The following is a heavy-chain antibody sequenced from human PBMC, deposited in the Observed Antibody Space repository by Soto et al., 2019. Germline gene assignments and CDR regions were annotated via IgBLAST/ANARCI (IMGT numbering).Heavy chain of an antibody. CDR1: GFTFSSYA. D-gene: IGHD6-6*01. CDR2: ISYDGSNK. Sequence: LRLSCAASGFTFSSYAMHWVRQAPGKGLEWVAVISYDGSNKYYADSVKGRFTISRDNSKNTLYLQMNSLRAEDTAVYYCARELIMYSSSSSDYGMDVWGQGTTVTVSS. CDR3: ARELIMYSSSSSDYGMDV. V-gene: IGHV3-30-3*01. J-gene: IGHJ6*02.